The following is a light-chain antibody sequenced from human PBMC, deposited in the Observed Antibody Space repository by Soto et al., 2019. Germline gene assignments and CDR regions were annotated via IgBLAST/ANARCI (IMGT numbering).Light chain of an antibody. CDR1: SSDIGRYNY. V-gene: IGLV2-14*01. CDR3: SSYISSSTYV. Sequence: QSALIQPASVSGSPGQSITISCTGTSSDIGRYNYVSWYQQYPGKAPKFMIYDVSNRPSGVSNRFSGSKSGNTASLTISGLQAEDEADYYCSSYISSSTYVFGTGTKLTVL. J-gene: IGLJ1*01. CDR2: DVS.